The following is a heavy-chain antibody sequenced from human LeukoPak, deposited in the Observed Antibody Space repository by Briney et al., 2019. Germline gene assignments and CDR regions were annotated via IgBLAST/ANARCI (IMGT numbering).Heavy chain of an antibody. V-gene: IGHV1-18*04. CDR1: GYTFTGYY. D-gene: IGHD1-26*01. Sequence: ASVKVSCKASGYTFTGYYMHWVRQAPGQGLEWMGWISAYNGNTNYAQKLQGRVTMTTDTSTSTAYMELRSLRSDDTAVYYCARVEWELSRSDAFDIWGQGTMVTVSS. J-gene: IGHJ3*02. CDR3: ARVEWELSRSDAFDI. CDR2: ISAYNGNT.